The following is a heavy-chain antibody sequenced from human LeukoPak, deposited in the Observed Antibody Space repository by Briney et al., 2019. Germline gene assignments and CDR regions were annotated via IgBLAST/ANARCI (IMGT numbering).Heavy chain of an antibody. CDR2: INHSGST. J-gene: IGHJ4*02. D-gene: IGHD3-22*01. CDR1: GGSFSGYY. CDR3: ARGPHTGVNYYDSSGYYY. Sequence: SETLSLTCAVYGGSFSGYYWSWIRQPPGKGLEWIGEINHSGSTNYNPSLKSRVTVSVDTSKNQFSLKLSSVTAADTAVYYGARGPHTGVNYYDSSGYYYWGQGTLVTVSS. V-gene: IGHV4-34*01.